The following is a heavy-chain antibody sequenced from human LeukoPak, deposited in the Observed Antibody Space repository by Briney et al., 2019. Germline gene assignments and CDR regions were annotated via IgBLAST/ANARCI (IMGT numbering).Heavy chain of an antibody. D-gene: IGHD3-22*01. Sequence: SETLSLTCTVSGGSISTSNYYWGWIRQPPGKGLEWIGNIFYSGSTYYSPSLKSRVTISLGTSRNQFSLKLNSVTAADTAVYYCARDRYYYDSSGYRFDYWGQGTLVTVSS. V-gene: IGHV4-39*07. CDR3: ARDRYYYDSSGYRFDY. J-gene: IGHJ4*02. CDR1: GGSISTSNYY. CDR2: IFYSGST.